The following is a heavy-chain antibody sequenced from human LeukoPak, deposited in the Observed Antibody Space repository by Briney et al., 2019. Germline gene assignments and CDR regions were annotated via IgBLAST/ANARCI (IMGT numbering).Heavy chain of an antibody. CDR2: ISGSGGST. J-gene: IGHJ6*02. Sequence: GGSLRLSCAASGFTFSSYAMSWVRQAPGKGLEWVSAISGSGGSTYYADSVKGRFTISRDNSKNTLYLQMNSLRAEGTAVYYCAKDRSGWYHDYYYGMDVWGQGTTVTVSS. CDR1: GFTFSSYA. CDR3: AKDRSGWYHDYYYGMDV. D-gene: IGHD6-19*01. V-gene: IGHV3-23*01.